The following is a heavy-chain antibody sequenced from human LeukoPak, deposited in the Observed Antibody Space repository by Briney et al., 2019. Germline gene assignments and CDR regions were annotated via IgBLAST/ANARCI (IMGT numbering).Heavy chain of an antibody. V-gene: IGHV4-59*01. CDR3: ARANWGSVAPSH. CDR1: GGSISSYY. CDR2: IYHSGST. D-gene: IGHD3-16*01. J-gene: IGHJ4*02. Sequence: SETLSLTCTVSGGSISSYYWSWIRQPPGKGLEWIGYIYHSGSTNYNPSLKSRVTISVDTSKNQLSLRLNSVTAADTAVYYCARANWGSVAPSHWGQGTLVTVSS.